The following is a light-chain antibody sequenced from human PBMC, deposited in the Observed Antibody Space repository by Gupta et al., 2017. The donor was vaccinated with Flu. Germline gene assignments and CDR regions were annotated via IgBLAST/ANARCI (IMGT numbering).Light chain of an antibody. CDR1: KLGDNY. CDR3: QAWDRSSVV. CDR2: QDT. V-gene: IGLV3-1*01. J-gene: IGLJ2*01. Sequence: SFELTQPPSVSVSPGQPASITCSGDKLGDNYASWYQQKAGQSPVLVIYQDTKRPSGIPERFSGSTSGNTATLTSGGARAIDEADYYCQAWDRSSVVFGGGTKLTVL.